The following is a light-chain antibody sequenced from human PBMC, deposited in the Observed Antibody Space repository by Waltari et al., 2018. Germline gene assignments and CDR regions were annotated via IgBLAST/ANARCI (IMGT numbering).Light chain of an antibody. V-gene: IGLV3-25*03. CDR2: EDS. Sequence: SFELTQPPSVSVSPGQTATITCSGDALSKLNTCWYQQKPGQAPVLLIYEDSERPSGIPERFSGSRSGTTVTLTISGVQAEDEADYYCQSADSGGTYVFGTGTRVTVL. J-gene: IGLJ1*01. CDR3: QSADSGGTYV. CDR1: ALSKLN.